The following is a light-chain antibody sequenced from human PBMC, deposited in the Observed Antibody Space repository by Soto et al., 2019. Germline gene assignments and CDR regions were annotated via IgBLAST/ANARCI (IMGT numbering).Light chain of an antibody. Sequence: QSVLNQPPSASGTPGQRVTISCSGSSSNIGSNYVYWYQQLPGTAPKLLIYRNNQRPSGVPDRFSGSKSGTSASLAISGLRSEDEADYYCAAWDDSLSGVFGGGTQLTVL. CDR2: RNN. CDR3: AAWDDSLSGV. J-gene: IGLJ2*01. V-gene: IGLV1-47*01. CDR1: SSNIGSNY.